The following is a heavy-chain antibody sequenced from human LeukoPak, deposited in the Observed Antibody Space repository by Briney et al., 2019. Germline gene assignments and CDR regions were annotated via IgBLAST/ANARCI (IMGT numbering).Heavy chain of an antibody. CDR3: ARDSDSSSLADP. Sequence: GPSVTVSCTASGYTFTTYYIHWVRQAPGQGLEWMGIIQPSSGSAASAQKFQGRLTMTRSTATSTVYMELSSLTSEDTAVYYCARDSDSSSLADPWGQGTLVTVS. D-gene: IGHD6-6*01. J-gene: IGHJ5*02. CDR1: GYTFTTYY. V-gene: IGHV1-46*01. CDR2: IQPSSGSA.